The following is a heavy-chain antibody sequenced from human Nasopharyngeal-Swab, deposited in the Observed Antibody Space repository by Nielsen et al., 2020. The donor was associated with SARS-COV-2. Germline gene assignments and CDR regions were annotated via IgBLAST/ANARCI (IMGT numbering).Heavy chain of an antibody. D-gene: IGHD6-13*01. V-gene: IGHV4-59*01. CDR2: IFYSGST. J-gene: IGHJ6*02. CDR3: ARDAYSSRGLYYYGLDV. CDR1: GGSISSYY. Sequence: SETLSLTCTVSGGSISSYYWSWIRQPPGKGLEWIGYIFYSGSTNYIPSLKSRVTISVDTSKNQFSLKLSSVTATDTAVYYCARDAYSSRGLYYYGLDVWGQGTTVTVSS.